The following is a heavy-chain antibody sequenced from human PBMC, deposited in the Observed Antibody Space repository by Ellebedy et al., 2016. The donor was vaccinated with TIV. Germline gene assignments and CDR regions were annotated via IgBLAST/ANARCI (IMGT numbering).Heavy chain of an antibody. CDR3: ARDGGSYSDFDY. CDR1: GYTFTGYS. CDR2: INPNSGGT. J-gene: IGHJ4*02. V-gene: IGHV1-2*04. Sequence: AASVKVSCKASGYTFTGYSMHWVRQAPGQGLEWMGWINPNSGGTNYAQKFQGWLTMTRDTSISTAYMELRMLRSADTAVYYCARDGGSYSDFDYWGQGTLVTVSS. D-gene: IGHD1-26*01.